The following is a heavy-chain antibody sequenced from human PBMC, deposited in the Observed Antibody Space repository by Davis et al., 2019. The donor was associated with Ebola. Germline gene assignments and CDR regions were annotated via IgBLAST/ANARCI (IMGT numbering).Heavy chain of an antibody. Sequence: ASVKVTCKASGYTFTDYYVHWVRQAPGQGLEWMGWMNPNTGGTHFAQQFQGRVTMTRDTSTSTLYMELSSLRSEDTAMYYCTRGDYYGSGDYFDYWGQGTLVTVSS. V-gene: IGHV1-2*02. J-gene: IGHJ4*02. CDR2: MNPNTGGT. CDR3: TRGDYYGSGDYFDY. CDR1: GYTFTDYY. D-gene: IGHD3-10*01.